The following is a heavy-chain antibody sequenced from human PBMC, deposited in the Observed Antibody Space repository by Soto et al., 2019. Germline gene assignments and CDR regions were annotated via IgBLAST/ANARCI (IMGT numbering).Heavy chain of an antibody. J-gene: IGHJ5*02. D-gene: IGHD6-13*01. CDR3: ARHSVRAAAGGWFDP. Sequence: PGESLKISCKGSVYTFTTYWIGWVRQMPGKGLEWMGVIYPGDSDTIYSPSFQGLVTISADKSISTAYLQWSSLKASDTAMYYCARHSVRAAAGGWFDPWGQGTLVTVSS. V-gene: IGHV5-51*01. CDR1: VYTFTTYW. CDR2: IYPGDSDT.